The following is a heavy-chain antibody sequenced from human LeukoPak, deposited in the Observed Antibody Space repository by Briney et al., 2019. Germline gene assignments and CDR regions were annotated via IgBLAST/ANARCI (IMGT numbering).Heavy chain of an antibody. V-gene: IGHV1-46*01. CDR1: GYTFTSYY. J-gene: IGHJ4*02. Sequence: ASVKVSCKASGYTFTSYYMHWVRQAPGQGLEWMGIINPSGGSTSYAQKFQGRVTMTRDTSTSTVYMELSSLRSEDTAVYYCARDPYKNYYYGSGSSYYSDYWGQGTLVTVSS. CDR3: ARDPYKNYYYGSGSSYYSDY. CDR2: INPSGGST. D-gene: IGHD3-10*01.